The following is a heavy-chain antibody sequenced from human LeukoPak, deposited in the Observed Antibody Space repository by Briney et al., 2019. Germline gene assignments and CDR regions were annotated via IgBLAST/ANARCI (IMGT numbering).Heavy chain of an antibody. D-gene: IGHD3-9*01. CDR1: GGSISSYY. Sequence: SETLSLTCTVSGGSISSYYWSWIRQPAGKGLEWIGRIYTSGSTNYNPSLKSRVTMSVDTSKNQFSLKLSSVTAADTAVYYCARDRVTYDILTGYYGEFDYWGQGTLVTVSS. CDR2: IYTSGST. V-gene: IGHV4-4*07. J-gene: IGHJ4*02. CDR3: ARDRVTYDILTGYYGEFDY.